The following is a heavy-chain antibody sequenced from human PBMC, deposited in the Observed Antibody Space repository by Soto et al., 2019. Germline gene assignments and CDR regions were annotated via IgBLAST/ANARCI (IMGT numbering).Heavy chain of an antibody. V-gene: IGHV3-23*01. D-gene: IGHD1-20*01. CDR1: GFTLRNYA. Sequence: GGSLRLSCEASGFTLRNYAMTWVRQAPGKGLEWVSLISANDVGTYYAESVKTRFTISTDQSRNTVYLQMDSLRADDTAIYYCAKAKNDYNWDDRPPFDYWGQGTLVTVSS. CDR3: AKAKNDYNWDDRPPFDY. CDR2: ISANDVGT. J-gene: IGHJ4*02.